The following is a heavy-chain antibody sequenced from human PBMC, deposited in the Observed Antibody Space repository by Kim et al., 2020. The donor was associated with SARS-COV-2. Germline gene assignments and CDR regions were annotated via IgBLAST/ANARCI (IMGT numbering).Heavy chain of an antibody. Sequence: ASVKVSCKASGYTFTGYYMHWVRQAPGQGLEWMGRINPNSGGTNYAQKFQGRVTMTRATSISTAYMELNRLRSDDPAVYYCSRDLTDYIWGSYPPAGWFD. CDR1: GYTFTGYY. CDR2: INPNSGGT. D-gene: IGHD3-16*02. V-gene: IGHV1-2*06. CDR3: SRDLTDYIWGSYPPAGWFD. J-gene: IGHJ5*01.